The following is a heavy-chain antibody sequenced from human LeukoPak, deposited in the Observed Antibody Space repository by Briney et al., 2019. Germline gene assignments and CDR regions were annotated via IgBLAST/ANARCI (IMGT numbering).Heavy chain of an antibody. V-gene: IGHV4-34*01. CDR2: INHSGST. CDR3: ARRRSSGWYPYYYYYYGMDV. Sequence: SETLSLTCAVYGGSFSGHYWSWIRQPPGKGLEWIGEINHSGSTNYNPSLKSRVTISVDTSKNQFSLKLSSVTAADTAVYYCARRRSSGWYPYYYYYYGMDVWGQGTTVTVSS. D-gene: IGHD6-19*01. J-gene: IGHJ6*02. CDR1: GGSFSGHY.